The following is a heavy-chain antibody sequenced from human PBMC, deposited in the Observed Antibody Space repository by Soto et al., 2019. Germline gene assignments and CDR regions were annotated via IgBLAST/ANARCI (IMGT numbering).Heavy chain of an antibody. Sequence: GGSLRLSCAASGFIFSSYAMNWVRQTPGKGLEWVSGISGSGVSTYYADSVKGRFSIPRDNSKNTLYLQMNSLRAEDTAIYYCVKVRGGFYTYYFDYWGQGTLVTVSS. CDR1: GFIFSSYA. CDR3: VKVRGGFYTYYFDY. J-gene: IGHJ4*02. CDR2: ISGSGVST. V-gene: IGHV3-23*01. D-gene: IGHD3-10*01.